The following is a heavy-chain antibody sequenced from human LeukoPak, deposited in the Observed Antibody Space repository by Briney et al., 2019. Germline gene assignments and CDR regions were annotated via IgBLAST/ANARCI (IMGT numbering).Heavy chain of an antibody. CDR3: ATGLYCSGGSCYFPSDAFDI. V-gene: IGHV1-24*01. Sequence: ASVKVSCKVSGYTLTELSMHWVRQAPGNGLEWMGGFDPEDGETIYAQKLQGRVTMTEDTSTDTAYMELSSLRSEDTAVYYCATGLYCSGGSCYFPSDAFDIWGQGTMVTVSS. J-gene: IGHJ3*02. CDR2: FDPEDGET. CDR1: GYTLTELS. D-gene: IGHD2-15*01.